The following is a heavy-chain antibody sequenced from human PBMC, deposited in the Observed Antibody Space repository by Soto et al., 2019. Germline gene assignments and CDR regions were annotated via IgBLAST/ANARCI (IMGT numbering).Heavy chain of an antibody. D-gene: IGHD2-2*02. CDR2: IYPGDSDT. CDR3: ARDIVVVPAAIGSAPAYYYYGMDV. J-gene: IGHJ6*02. V-gene: IGHV5-51*01. Sequence: HGESLKISCKGSGYSFTSYWIGWVRQMPGKGLEWMGIIYPGDSDTRYSPSFQGQVTISADKSISTAYLQWSSLKASDTAMYYCARDIVVVPAAIGSAPAYYYYGMDVWGQGTTVTVSS. CDR1: GYSFTSYW.